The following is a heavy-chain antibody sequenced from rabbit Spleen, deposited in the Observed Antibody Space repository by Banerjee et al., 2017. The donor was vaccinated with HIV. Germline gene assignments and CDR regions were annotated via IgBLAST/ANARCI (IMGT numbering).Heavy chain of an antibody. CDR1: GFSFSSSYY. V-gene: IGHV1S40*01. D-gene: IGHD6-1*01. CDR2: IYAGSSGST. Sequence: QSLEESGGDLVQPEGSLTLTCTASGFSFSSSYYMCWVRQAPGKGLEWIACIYAGSSGSTYYASWAKGRFTISKTSSTTVTLQVISLTTADTAIYFCARDGVGGVGYAYDLWGPGTLVTVS. CDR3: ARDGVGGVGYAYDL. J-gene: IGHJ4*01.